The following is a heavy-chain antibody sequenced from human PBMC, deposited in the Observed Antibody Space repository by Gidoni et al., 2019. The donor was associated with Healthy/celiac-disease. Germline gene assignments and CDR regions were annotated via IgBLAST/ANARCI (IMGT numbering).Heavy chain of an antibody. CDR1: GGSISSSSYY. CDR2: IYYSGST. Sequence: QLQLQESGPGLVKPSETLSLTCTVSGGSISSSSYYWGWIRQPPGKGLEWIGSIYYSGSTYYNPSLKSRVTISVDTSKNQFSLKLSSVTAADTAVYYCARLGSSSSGFGWFDPWGQGTLVTVSS. D-gene: IGHD6-6*01. CDR3: ARLGSSSSGFGWFDP. V-gene: IGHV4-39*01. J-gene: IGHJ5*02.